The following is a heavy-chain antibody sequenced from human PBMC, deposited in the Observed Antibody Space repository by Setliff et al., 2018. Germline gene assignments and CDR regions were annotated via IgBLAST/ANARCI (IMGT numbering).Heavy chain of an antibody. D-gene: IGHD3-22*01. CDR2: IYYSGST. CDR1: GGSISSHY. Sequence: SETLSLTCTVSGGSISSHYWSWTRQPPGKGLEWIGSIYYSGSTNYNPSLKSRVTISVDTSKNQFSLKLSSVTAADTAVYYCARDFWYYDSSGYYEFPYFDYWGQGTLVTVSS. CDR3: ARDFWYYDSSGYYEFPYFDY. V-gene: IGHV4-59*11. J-gene: IGHJ4*02.